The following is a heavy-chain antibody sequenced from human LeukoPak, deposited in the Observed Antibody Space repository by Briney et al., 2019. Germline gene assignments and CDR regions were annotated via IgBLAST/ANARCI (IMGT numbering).Heavy chain of an antibody. CDR1: GFTFNDYA. Sequence: GGSLRLSCAASGFTFNDYAMSWVRQAPGQGLQWVSSVSGSGDSTEYADSVKGRFTTSRDNSNNTLYLQMNSLRADDTAMYYCAKDHLGMDMIVVVLDSWGLGTLVTVSS. D-gene: IGHD3-22*01. V-gene: IGHV3-23*01. CDR3: AKDHLGMDMIVVVLDS. CDR2: VSGSGDST. J-gene: IGHJ4*02.